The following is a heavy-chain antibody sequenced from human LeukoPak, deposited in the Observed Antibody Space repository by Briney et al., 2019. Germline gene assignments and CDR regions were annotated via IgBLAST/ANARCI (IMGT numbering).Heavy chain of an antibody. D-gene: IGHD6-13*01. Sequence: GGSLRLSCAASGFTFSSYAMNWVRQAPGKGLEWVSGINSSGGGTYYADSVKGRFTISRDNSKNTPYLQMNSLRAEDTAVYYCAKGSLPVIAAAGLFDFWGQGTLVTVSS. J-gene: IGHJ4*02. CDR2: INSSGGGT. CDR3: AKGSLPVIAAAGLFDF. V-gene: IGHV3-23*01. CDR1: GFTFSSYA.